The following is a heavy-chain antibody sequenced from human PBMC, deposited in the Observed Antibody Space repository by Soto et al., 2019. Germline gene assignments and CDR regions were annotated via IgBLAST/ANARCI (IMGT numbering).Heavy chain of an antibody. D-gene: IGHD2-15*01. J-gene: IGHJ4*02. Sequence: LRLSCAASGFTFSSYAMSWVRQAPGKGLEWVSTFNGRGDNTYYAESVKGRFTISRDNSKNTLYLQMNSLRAEDTAVYYCAKDAWVVVVVKYYFDYWGQGTLVTVSS. CDR2: FNGRGDNT. CDR1: GFTFSSYA. V-gene: IGHV3-23*01. CDR3: AKDAWVVVVVKYYFDY.